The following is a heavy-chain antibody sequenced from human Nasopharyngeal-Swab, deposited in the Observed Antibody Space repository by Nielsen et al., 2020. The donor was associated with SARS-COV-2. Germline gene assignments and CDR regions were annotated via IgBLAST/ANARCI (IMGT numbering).Heavy chain of an antibody. D-gene: IGHD3-3*01. Sequence: GASLTISCAASGFTFSSYAMNWVRQAPGKGLEWGAFIRYDGSDYYYADSVEGRFTISRDNSKNTLYLQLNSLRAEDTAVYYCARESHYDFWSGYYPSKYYYYYMDVWGKGTTVTVSS. CDR2: IRYDGSDY. CDR3: ARESHYDFWSGYYPSKYYYYYMDV. V-gene: IGHV3-30*02. CDR1: GFTFSSYA. J-gene: IGHJ6*03.